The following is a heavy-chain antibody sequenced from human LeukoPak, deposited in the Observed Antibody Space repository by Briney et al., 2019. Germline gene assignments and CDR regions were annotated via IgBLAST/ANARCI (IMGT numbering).Heavy chain of an antibody. J-gene: IGHJ4*02. CDR3: AGLSYYDNSGYPDY. D-gene: IGHD3-22*01. CDR2: IYYSGST. V-gene: IGHV4-39*01. CDR1: GGSISTSNYY. Sequence: SETLSLTCTVSGGSISTSNYYWGWIRQPPGKGLEWIGTIYYSGSTYYNPSLKSRITISVDTSKNQFSLNLNSVTAADTALYYCAGLSYYDNSGYPDYWGQGTLVTVSS.